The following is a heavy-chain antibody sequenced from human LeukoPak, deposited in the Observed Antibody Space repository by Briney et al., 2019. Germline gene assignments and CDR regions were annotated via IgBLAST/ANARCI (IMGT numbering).Heavy chain of an antibody. Sequence: GRSLRLSCAASGFTFSSYAMHWVRQAPGKGLEWVAVISYDGSNKYYADSVKGRFTISRDNSKNTLYLQMNSLRAEDTAVYYCARVHGFWHHYWYFDLWGRGTLVTVSS. D-gene: IGHD2/OR15-2a*01. J-gene: IGHJ2*01. CDR3: ARVHGFWHHYWYFDL. V-gene: IGHV3-30-3*01. CDR1: GFTFSSYA. CDR2: ISYDGSNK.